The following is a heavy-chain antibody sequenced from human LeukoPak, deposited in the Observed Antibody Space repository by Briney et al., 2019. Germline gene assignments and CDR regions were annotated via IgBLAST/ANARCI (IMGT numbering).Heavy chain of an antibody. CDR2: ISYDGGNI. D-gene: IGHD2-15*01. CDR1: GFIFSSYG. Sequence: QPGRSLRLSCAASGFIFSSYGMHWVRQAPGKGLEWVAVISYDGGNISYTDSVKGRFTISRDNSKNTLYLQMNSLRAEDTAVYYCAKRGYCRGGTCFSHDAFDIWGQGTMVTVSS. J-gene: IGHJ3*02. V-gene: IGHV3-30*18. CDR3: AKRGYCRGGTCFSHDAFDI.